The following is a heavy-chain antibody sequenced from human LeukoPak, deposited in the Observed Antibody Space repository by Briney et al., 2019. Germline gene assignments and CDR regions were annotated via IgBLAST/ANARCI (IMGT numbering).Heavy chain of an antibody. Sequence: ASVKVSCKASGYTFAGYYMHWVRQAPGQGLEWMGWINPNSGGTNYAQKFQGRVTMTRDTSITTAYMELSRLRSDDTAVYYCAIGAVLWFGESNYYMDVWGKGTTVTISS. D-gene: IGHD3-10*01. CDR3: AIGAVLWFGESNYYMDV. V-gene: IGHV1-2*02. CDR1: GYTFAGYY. J-gene: IGHJ6*03. CDR2: INPNSGGT.